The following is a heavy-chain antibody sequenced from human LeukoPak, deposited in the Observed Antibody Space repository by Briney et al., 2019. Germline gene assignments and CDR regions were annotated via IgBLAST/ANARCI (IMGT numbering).Heavy chain of an antibody. V-gene: IGHV4-4*07. CDR2: IYTRGST. J-gene: IGHJ3*02. D-gene: IGHD2-15*01. CDR1: GGSINNYY. Sequence: SETLSLTRTVSGGSINNYYWSWIRQPAGKGLEWIGRIYTRGSTNYNPSLKSRVTMSVDTSKNQFSLKLSSVTAADTAVYYCARGRYCSADICSGGDAFDIWGQGTMVSVSS. CDR3: ARGRYCSADICSGGDAFDI.